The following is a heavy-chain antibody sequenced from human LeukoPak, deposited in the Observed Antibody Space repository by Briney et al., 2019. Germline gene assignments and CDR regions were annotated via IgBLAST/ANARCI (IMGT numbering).Heavy chain of an antibody. Sequence: ASVKVSCKASGYTFTSYGISWVRQAPGQGVEWMGWISAYNGNTNYAQNLQGRVTMTADTSTSTAYMELRSLRSDDTAVYYCARSYYYDSSGYYYNYFDYWGQGTLVTVSS. CDR3: ARSYYYDSSGYYYNYFDY. CDR2: ISAYNGNT. CDR1: GYTFTSYG. J-gene: IGHJ4*02. D-gene: IGHD3-22*01. V-gene: IGHV1-18*01.